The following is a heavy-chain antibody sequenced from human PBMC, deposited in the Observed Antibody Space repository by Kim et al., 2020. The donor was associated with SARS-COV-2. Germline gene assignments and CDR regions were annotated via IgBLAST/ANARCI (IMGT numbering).Heavy chain of an antibody. CDR3: ARDGGYSYGYSGY. J-gene: IGHJ4*02. D-gene: IGHD5-18*01. Sequence: YSPSFQGHVTISADKSISTAYLQWSSLKASDTAMYYCARDGGYSYGYSGYWGQGTLVTVSS. V-gene: IGHV5-10-1*01.